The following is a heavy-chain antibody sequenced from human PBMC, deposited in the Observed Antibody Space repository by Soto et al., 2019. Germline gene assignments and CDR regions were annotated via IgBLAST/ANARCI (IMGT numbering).Heavy chain of an antibody. CDR1: GFTFSDYA. V-gene: IGHV3-23*01. J-gene: IGHJ4*02. Sequence: GGSLRLSCAVSGFTFSDYAMTWVRQAPGKGLEWVSVISHSGRTYYADSVKGRFIISRDNSKNTLFLQMNSLRAEDTAVYYCAKGFSSGSGTYLGSLHYWGQGTLVTVSS. CDR3: AKGFSSGSGTYLGSLHY. CDR2: ISHSGRT. D-gene: IGHD3-10*01.